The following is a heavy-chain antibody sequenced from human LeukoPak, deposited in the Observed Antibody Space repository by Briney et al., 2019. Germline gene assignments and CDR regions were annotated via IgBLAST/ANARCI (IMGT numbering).Heavy chain of an antibody. CDR2: ISYDGSNK. J-gene: IGHJ4*02. CDR1: GFTFSSYA. CDR3: ARDVEGTTLKYFDY. V-gene: IGHV3-30-3*01. Sequence: GGSLRLSCAASGFTFSSYAMHWVRQAPGKGLEWVAVISYDGSNKYYADSVKGRFTISRDNSKNTLYLQMNSLRAEDTAVYYCARDVEGTTLKYFDYWGQGTLVTVSS. D-gene: IGHD2-15*01.